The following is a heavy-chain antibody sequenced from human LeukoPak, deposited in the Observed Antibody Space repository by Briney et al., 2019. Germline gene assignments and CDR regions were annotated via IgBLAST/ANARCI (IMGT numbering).Heavy chain of an antibody. V-gene: IGHV1-18*01. Sequence: ASVKVSCKASGYTFTGYGISWVRQAPGQGLEWMGWISAYNGNTNYAQKLQGRVTMTTDTSTSTAYMELRSLRSDDTAVYYCAREFHAPYYDILTGYYNNWFDPWGQGTLVTVSS. J-gene: IGHJ5*02. CDR3: AREFHAPYYDILTGYYNNWFDP. CDR1: GYTFTGYG. CDR2: ISAYNGNT. D-gene: IGHD3-9*01.